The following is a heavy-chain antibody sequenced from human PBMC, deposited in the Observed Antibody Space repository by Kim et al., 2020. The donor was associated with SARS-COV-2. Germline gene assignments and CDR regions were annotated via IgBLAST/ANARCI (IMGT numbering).Heavy chain of an antibody. CDR3: ARDPGIVVPNWLDP. V-gene: IGHV1-18*01. Sequence: YARTLQGRVTMTTDTSTSTAYMELRNLRSDDTAVYYCARDPGIVVPNWLDPWGQGTLVTVSS. J-gene: IGHJ5*02. D-gene: IGHD6-19*01.